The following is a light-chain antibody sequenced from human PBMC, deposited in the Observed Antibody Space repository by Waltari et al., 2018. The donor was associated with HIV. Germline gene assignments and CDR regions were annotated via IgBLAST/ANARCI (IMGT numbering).Light chain of an antibody. Sequence: QSVLIQPPSASGTPGQRVTISCSGRRSNIGSNSVNWYQQFPGTAPKLLIFGNDRQPSGVPDRFSGSKSGTSASLVINGLQPEDEADYYCSAWDDNLNALFGGGTKLTVL. CDR3: SAWDDNLNAL. J-gene: IGLJ2*01. CDR1: RSNIGSNS. CDR2: GND. V-gene: IGLV1-44*01.